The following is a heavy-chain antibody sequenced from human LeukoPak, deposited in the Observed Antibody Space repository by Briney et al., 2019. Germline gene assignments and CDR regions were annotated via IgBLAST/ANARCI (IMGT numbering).Heavy chain of an antibody. V-gene: IGHV3-33*01. CDR2: IWSDGSNK. J-gene: IGHJ4*02. Sequence: GGSLRLSCAASGFTFSRYGMHWVRQVPGKGLEWVAIIWSDGSNKYYADAVKDRFTISRDNSKNTMYLQMNSLRAEDTAVYYCARDGYSFGSLDYWGQGTLVTVSS. D-gene: IGHD5-18*01. CDR1: GFTFSRYG. CDR3: ARDGYSFGSLDY.